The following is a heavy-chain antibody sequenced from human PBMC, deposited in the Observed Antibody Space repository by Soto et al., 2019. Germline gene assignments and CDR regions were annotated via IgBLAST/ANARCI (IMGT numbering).Heavy chain of an antibody. D-gene: IGHD2-8*01. V-gene: IGHV4-61*01. CDR3: ARGSHRNCTNGVCYVGSPTYYMAV. CDR2: IYYSGST. Sequence: SETLCLPWTVSGGSVSGGSCHWSWIQQPPGKGLEWIGYIYYSGSTNYNPSLKSRVTISVDTSKNQFSLKLSSVTAADTAVYYCARGSHRNCTNGVCYVGSPTYYMAVWGKGTTVTVSS. J-gene: IGHJ6*03. CDR1: GGSVSGGSCH.